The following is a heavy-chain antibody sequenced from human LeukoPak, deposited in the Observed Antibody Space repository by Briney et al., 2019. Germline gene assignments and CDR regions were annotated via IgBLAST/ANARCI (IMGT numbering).Heavy chain of an antibody. J-gene: IGHJ4*02. Sequence: AGGSLCLSCAVSGFSFSSYALSRFRQAPGKGLEWVSTMSDSGGSTYYPSSGKRRSTTSRATTKNTAYMLMTSLRADATAVYYFAKDRSCINDVCHGDFDYWGQGTLVTVSS. CDR1: GFSFSSYA. V-gene: IGHV3-23*01. CDR2: MSDSGGST. D-gene: IGHD2-8*01. CDR3: AKDRSCINDVCHGDFDY.